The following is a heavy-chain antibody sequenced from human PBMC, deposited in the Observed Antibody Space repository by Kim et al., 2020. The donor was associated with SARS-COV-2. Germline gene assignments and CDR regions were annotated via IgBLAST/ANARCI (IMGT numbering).Heavy chain of an antibody. Sequence: VKGRFTVSRDNAKNSLYLQMNSLRDEDTAVYNCARMGVYYGSGSYYNGDYWGQGTLVTVSS. D-gene: IGHD3-10*01. J-gene: IGHJ4*02. V-gene: IGHV3-11*03. CDR3: ARMGVYYGSGSYYNGDY.